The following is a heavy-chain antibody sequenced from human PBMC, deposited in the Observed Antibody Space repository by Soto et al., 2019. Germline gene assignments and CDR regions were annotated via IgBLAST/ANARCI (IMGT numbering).Heavy chain of an antibody. J-gene: IGHJ5*02. D-gene: IGHD2-15*01. Sequence: GESLKISCAASGFTFSSYWMSWVRQAPGKGLEWVVNIKQDGSEKYYVDSVKGRFTISRDNAKNSLYLQMSGLRAEDTAVYYCARDSSWIVNWFDPWGQGTLVTVSS. CDR1: GFTFSSYW. CDR3: ARDSSWIVNWFDP. V-gene: IGHV3-7*01. CDR2: IKQDGSEK.